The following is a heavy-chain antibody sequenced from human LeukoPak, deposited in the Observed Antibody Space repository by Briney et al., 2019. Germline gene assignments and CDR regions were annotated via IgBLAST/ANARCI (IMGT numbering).Heavy chain of an antibody. CDR1: GFSFSDYY. CDR3: AKNLNGGNTHSDY. D-gene: IGHD4-23*01. J-gene: IGHJ4*02. Sequence: GGSLRLSCAASGFSFSDYYMSWIRQAPGKGLEWVSTISGGDTSTFYADSVKGRFTISRDNSKNTLYLQMNNLRAEDTAVYYCAKNLNGGNTHSDYWGQGTLVTVSS. V-gene: IGHV3-23*01. CDR2: ISGGDTST.